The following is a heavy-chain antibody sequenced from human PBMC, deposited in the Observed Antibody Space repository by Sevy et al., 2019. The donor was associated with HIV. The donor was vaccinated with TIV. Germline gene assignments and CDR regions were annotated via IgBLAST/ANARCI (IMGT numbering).Heavy chain of an antibody. V-gene: IGHV3-30*03. J-gene: IGHJ6*03. D-gene: IGHD5-18*01. CDR1: GFTFSSYG. CDR2: ISYDGSNK. Sequence: GSLRLSCAASGFTFSSYGMHWVRQAPGKGLEWVAVISYDGSNKYYADSVKGRFTISRDNSKNTLYLQMNSLRAEDTAVYYCARGGYSYGNYYYYYMDVWGKGTTVTVSS. CDR3: ARGGYSYGNYYYYYMDV.